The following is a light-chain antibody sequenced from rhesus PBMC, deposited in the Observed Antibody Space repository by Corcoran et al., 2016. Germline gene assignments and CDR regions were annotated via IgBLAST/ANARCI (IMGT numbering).Light chain of an antibody. V-gene: IGKV3-35*01. J-gene: IGKJ4*01. CDR2: DAS. CDR3: QQYSNWPHLT. CDR1: QSVSSS. Sequence: EIVLTQSPATLSLSPGERATLSCRASQSVSSSLAWYQQKPGQAPSLLIYDASSRATGIPDRFSGSGSGTDFTRTISSLEPEDVGVYYCQQYSNWPHLTFGGGTKVELK.